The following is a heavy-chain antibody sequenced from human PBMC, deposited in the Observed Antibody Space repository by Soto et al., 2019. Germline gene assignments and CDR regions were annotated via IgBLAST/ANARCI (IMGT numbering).Heavy chain of an antibody. V-gene: IGHV3-48*01. CDR3: ARDKLTGDFDS. J-gene: IGHJ4*02. D-gene: IGHD7-27*01. CDR1: GFTFSSYS. CDR2: ISSSSSTI. Sequence: EVQLVESGGGLVQPGGSLRLSCAASGFTFSSYSMNWVRQAPGKGLEWVSYISSSSSTIYYADSVKGRFTISRDNAKNSLYLQMNSLRAEDTAVYYCARDKLTGDFDSWGQGTLVTVSS.